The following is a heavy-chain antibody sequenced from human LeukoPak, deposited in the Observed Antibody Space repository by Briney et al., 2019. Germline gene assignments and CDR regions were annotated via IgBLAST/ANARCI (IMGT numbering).Heavy chain of an antibody. V-gene: IGHV1-18*01. Sequence: GASVKVSCKASGYTFTSYGISWVRQAPGQGLEWMGWISAYNGNTNYAQKLQGRVTMTTDTSTGTAYMELRSLRSDDTAVYYCARIVGAFGGGPDNWFDPWGQGTLVTVSS. CDR3: ARIVGAFGGGPDNWFDP. D-gene: IGHD1-26*01. CDR2: ISAYNGNT. J-gene: IGHJ5*02. CDR1: GYTFTSYG.